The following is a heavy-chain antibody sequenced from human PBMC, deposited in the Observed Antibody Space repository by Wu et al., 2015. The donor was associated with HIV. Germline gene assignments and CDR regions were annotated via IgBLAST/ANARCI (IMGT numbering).Heavy chain of an antibody. CDR1: GYTFTSYG. D-gene: IGHD3-9*01. CDR2: MNPNSGNT. Sequence: QVQLVQSGAEVKKPGASVKVSCKASGYTFTSYGISWVRQAPGQGLEWMGWMNPNSGNTGYAQKFQGRVTMTRNTSISTAYMELSSLRSEDTAVYYCARIQLRYFDWLSTDYYYYGMDVWGQGTTVTVSS. CDR3: ARIQLRYFDWLSTDYYYYGMDV. J-gene: IGHJ6*02. V-gene: IGHV1-8*02.